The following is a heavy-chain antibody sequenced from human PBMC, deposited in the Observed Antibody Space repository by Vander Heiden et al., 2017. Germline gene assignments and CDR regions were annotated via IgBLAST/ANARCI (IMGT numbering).Heavy chain of an antibody. CDR2: ISSSRSYI. CDR3: ARLPYYDLWGGSLNYYYYYGMDA. J-gene: IGHJ6*02. D-gene: IGHD3-3*01. V-gene: IGHV3-21*01. CDR1: GFTFRSYG. Sequence: QLVGSGDGLVMPGGAVRLSCAASGFTFRSYGIKWVRRAPGKGREWVPSISSSRSYIDYADSVKGRFTIARHNAKNALYRQMNSLSAEDTAVYYFARLPYYDLWGGSLNYYYYYGMDAWGQGTTVPVSS.